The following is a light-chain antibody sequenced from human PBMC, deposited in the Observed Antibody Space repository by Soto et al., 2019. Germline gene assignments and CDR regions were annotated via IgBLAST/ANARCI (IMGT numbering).Light chain of an antibody. J-gene: IGKJ4*01. Sequence: EIVMTQSPATLSVSPGERATLSCRASQSVSSNFAWYQQKPGPAPTLLIYCASTRATGIPARISGSGSGTEFTLTISSMQSADFSVYYCQQYNNWPPLTFGGGTKVEIK. CDR1: QSVSSN. CDR3: QQYNNWPPLT. V-gene: IGKV3-15*01. CDR2: CAS.